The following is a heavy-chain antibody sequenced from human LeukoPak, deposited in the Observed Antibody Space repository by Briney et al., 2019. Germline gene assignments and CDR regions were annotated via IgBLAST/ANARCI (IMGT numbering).Heavy chain of an antibody. V-gene: IGHV4-39*01. J-gene: IGHJ4*02. Sequence: SETLSLTCTVSGGSISSSSYYWGWIRQPPGKGLEWIGSICYSGSTYYNPSLKSRVTISVDTSKNQFSLKLSSVTAADTAVYYCASQNYYDSSGYDPGDYWGQGTLVTVSS. CDR2: ICYSGST. CDR3: ASQNYYDSSGYDPGDY. CDR1: GGSISSSSYY. D-gene: IGHD3-22*01.